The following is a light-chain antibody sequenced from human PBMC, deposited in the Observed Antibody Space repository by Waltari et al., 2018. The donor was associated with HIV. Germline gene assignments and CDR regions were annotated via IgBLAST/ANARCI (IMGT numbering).Light chain of an antibody. J-gene: IGLJ1*01. CDR2: DVS. CDR1: SSDVGGYNY. CDR3: CSYAGSSTYV. V-gene: IGLV2-11*01. Sequence: QSALTQPRSVSGSPGQSVTISCTGTSSDVGGYNYVSWYQQHPGKAPKLMIYDVSKRPSGAPDRFSGSKSGNTASLTISGLQAEDEADYYCCSYAGSSTYVFGTGTKVTVL.